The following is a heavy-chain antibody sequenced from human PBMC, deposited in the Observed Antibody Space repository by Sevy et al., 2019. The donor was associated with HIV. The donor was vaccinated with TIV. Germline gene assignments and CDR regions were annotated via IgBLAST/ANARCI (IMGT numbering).Heavy chain of an antibody. J-gene: IGHJ6*02. CDR3: ARDLNIAVAGRGGRVDYYGMDV. Sequence: SETLSLTCTVSGGSISSYYWSWIRQPAGKGLEWIGRIYTSGSTNYNPPLKSRVTMSVDTSKNQFSLKLSSVTAADTAVYYCARDLNIAVAGRGGRVDYYGMDVWGQGTTVTVSS. D-gene: IGHD6-19*01. CDR1: GGSISSYY. V-gene: IGHV4-4*07. CDR2: IYTSGST.